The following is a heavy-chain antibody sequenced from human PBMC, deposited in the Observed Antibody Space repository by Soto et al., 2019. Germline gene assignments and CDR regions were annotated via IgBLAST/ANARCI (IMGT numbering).Heavy chain of an antibody. D-gene: IGHD3-10*01. CDR1: GGTFSSYT. V-gene: IGHV1-69*02. Sequence: GASVKVSCKASGGTFSSYTISWVRQAPGQGLEWMGRIIPILGIANYAQKFQGRVTITADKSTSTAYRELSSLRSEDTAVYYCARAFYRVTVVRGVEPFIFDYWGQGTLVTVSS. CDR3: ARAFYRVTVVRGVEPFIFDY. J-gene: IGHJ4*02. CDR2: IIPILGIA.